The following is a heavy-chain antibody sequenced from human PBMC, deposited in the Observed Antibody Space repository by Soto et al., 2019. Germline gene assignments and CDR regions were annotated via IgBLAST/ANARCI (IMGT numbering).Heavy chain of an antibody. V-gene: IGHV3-74*01. CDR1: GFTFGSYW. J-gene: IGHJ4*02. Sequence: EVQLVESGGGLVQPGGSLRLSCAASGFTFGSYWMHWVRQAPGKGLVWVSRISPDGTSTSNADSVKGRFTISRDNTKNPLHLQMGSLRVEDTAVYYCARDGGGLAHWGQGTLVTVSS. CDR3: ARDGGGLAH. D-gene: IGHD3-16*01. CDR2: ISPDGTST.